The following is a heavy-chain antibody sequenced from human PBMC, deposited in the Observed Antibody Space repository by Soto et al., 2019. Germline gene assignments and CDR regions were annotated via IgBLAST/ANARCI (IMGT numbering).Heavy chain of an antibody. CDR1: GGTFSSYV. CDR2: IIPIFGTA. CDR3: ASQKDSGSYYGY. D-gene: IGHD1-26*01. V-gene: IGHV1-69*12. Sequence: QVQLVQSGAEVKKPGSSVKVSCKASGGTFSSYVISWVRQAPGQGLEWMGGIIPIFGTANYAQKFQGRVTIIAVXSTSTAYMELSSLRSEDTAVYYCASQKDSGSYYGYWGQGTLVTVSS. J-gene: IGHJ4*02.